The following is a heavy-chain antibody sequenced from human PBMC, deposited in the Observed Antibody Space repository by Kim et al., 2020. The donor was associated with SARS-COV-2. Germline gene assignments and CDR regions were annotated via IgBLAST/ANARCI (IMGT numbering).Heavy chain of an antibody. CDR1: GYTFTNYY. CDR3: ARDRFDDYWSAYYVGTFYFDY. Sequence: ASVKVSCKSSGYTFTNYYIHRVRQAPGQGLEWMGWINPNSGGTNYAQDFQGRVTMTRDTSATTTYMELGSLRSDDTAVYYCARDRFDDYWSAYYVGTFYFDYWGQGTLVTVSS. D-gene: IGHD3-3*01. V-gene: IGHV1-2*02. CDR2: INPNSGGT. J-gene: IGHJ4*02.